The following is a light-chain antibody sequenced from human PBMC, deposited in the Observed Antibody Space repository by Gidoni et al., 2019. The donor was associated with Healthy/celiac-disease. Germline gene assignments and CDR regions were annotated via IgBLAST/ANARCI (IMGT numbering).Light chain of an antibody. J-gene: IGKJ4*01. CDR2: GAS. CDR3: QQYNNWPPELT. V-gene: IGKV3-15*01. Sequence: EIVMTHSPATLSVSPGERATLSCRASQSVSSNLAWYQQKPGQAPRLLIYGASTRATGIPARCSGSGSGTEFTLTISSLQSEDFAVYYCQQYNNWPPELTFGGGTKVEIK. CDR1: QSVSSN.